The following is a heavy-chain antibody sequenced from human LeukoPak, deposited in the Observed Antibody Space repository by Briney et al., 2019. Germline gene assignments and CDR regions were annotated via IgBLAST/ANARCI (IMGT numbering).Heavy chain of an antibody. D-gene: IGHD5-12*01. V-gene: IGHV3-23*01. CDR3: AKKSGYDYDFDY. CDR2: ISGSGGST. Sequence: GGSLRLSCAASGFTFSSYVMNWVRQAPGKGPECVSVISGSGGSTNYADSAKGRSTISRDNSKNTVYLQMNSLRAEDTAVYYCAKKSGYDYDFDYWGQGTLVTVSS. CDR1: GFTFSSYV. J-gene: IGHJ4*02.